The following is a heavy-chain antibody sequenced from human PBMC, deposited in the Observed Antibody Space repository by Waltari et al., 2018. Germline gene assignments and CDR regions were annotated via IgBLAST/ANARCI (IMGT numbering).Heavy chain of an antibody. CDR3: ARDTSSTVTSFVYYGMDV. CDR2: IIPIFGTA. J-gene: IGHJ6*02. Sequence: QVQLVQSGAEVKKPGSSVKVSCKASGGTFSSYAISWVRQAPGQGLEWMGGIIPIFGTANDAQKVQGRVTITADESTSTAYMELSSLRSEDTAVYYCARDTSSTVTSFVYYGMDVWGQGTTVTVSS. D-gene: IGHD4-17*01. V-gene: IGHV1-69*12. CDR1: GGTFSSYA.